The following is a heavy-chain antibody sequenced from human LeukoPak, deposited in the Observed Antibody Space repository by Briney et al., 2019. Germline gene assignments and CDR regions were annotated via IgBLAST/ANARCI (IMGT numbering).Heavy chain of an antibody. CDR3: ARTSYVWGSYRYSSLVDY. Sequence: GGSLRLSCAASGFTFSSYWMHWVRQAPGKGLVWVSRINSDGSSTSYADSVKGRFTISRDNAKNTLYLQMNSLRAEDTAVYYCARTSYVWGSYRYSSLVDYWGQGTLVTVYS. J-gene: IGHJ4*02. D-gene: IGHD3-16*02. CDR1: GFTFSSYW. CDR2: INSDGSST. V-gene: IGHV3-74*01.